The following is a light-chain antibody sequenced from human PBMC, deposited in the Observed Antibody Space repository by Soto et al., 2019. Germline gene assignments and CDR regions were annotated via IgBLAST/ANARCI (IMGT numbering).Light chain of an antibody. J-gene: IGKJ5*01. CDR1: QSVSTN. Sequence: EIVLTQSPGTLSLSPLERATLXWMASQSVSTNLAWYQQKPGQAPRLLIYDASTRATGVPTRFSGSRSGAEFTLTINSLQSEDFAVYYCQPYNNWPLTFGGGTRLENK. V-gene: IGKV3-15*01. CDR2: DAS. CDR3: QPYNNWPLT.